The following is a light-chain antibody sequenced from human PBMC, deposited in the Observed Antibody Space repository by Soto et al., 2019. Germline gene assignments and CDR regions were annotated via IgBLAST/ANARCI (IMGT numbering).Light chain of an antibody. Sequence: QSVLTQPASVSGSPGQSITISCTGTSSDIGYYNYVSWHQQHPGKAPKLMIYEVSNRPSGVSNRFSGSRSGDTASLTISGLQAGDEADYFCSSYTSITTGVLFGGGTKLTV. CDR2: EVS. V-gene: IGLV2-14*01. J-gene: IGLJ2*01. CDR3: SSYTSITTGVL. CDR1: SSDIGYYNY.